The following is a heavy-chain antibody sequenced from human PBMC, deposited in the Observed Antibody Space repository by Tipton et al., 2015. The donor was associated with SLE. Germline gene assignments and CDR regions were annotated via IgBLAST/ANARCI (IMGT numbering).Heavy chain of an antibody. J-gene: IGHJ6*02. CDR2: IYNTGSA. V-gene: IGHV4-61*02. CDR3: ARVQEGGYYFYGMDV. Sequence: TLSLTCTVSGDSISRGYYYWTWIRQPAGKGLEWIGRIYNTGSANYSPSLKSRVTISVDTSKNQVSLKLSSVTAADTAVYYCARVQEGGYYFYGMDVWGQGTTVTVSS. CDR1: GDSISRGYYY. D-gene: IGHD3-16*01.